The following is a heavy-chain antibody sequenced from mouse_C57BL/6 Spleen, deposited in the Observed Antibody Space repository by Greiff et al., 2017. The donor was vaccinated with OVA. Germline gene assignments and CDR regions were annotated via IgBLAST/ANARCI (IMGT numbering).Heavy chain of an antibody. D-gene: IGHD1-1*01. CDR1: GFTFSSYA. J-gene: IGHJ2*01. Sequence: EVQLVESGGGLVKPGGSLKLSCAASGFTFSSYAMSWVRQTPEKRLEWVATISDGGSYTYYPDNVKGRFTISRDNAKNNLYLQMSHLKSEDTAMYYCARGYYGSSHYFDYWGQGTTLTVSS. CDR2: ISDGGSYT. CDR3: ARGYYGSSHYFDY. V-gene: IGHV5-4*01.